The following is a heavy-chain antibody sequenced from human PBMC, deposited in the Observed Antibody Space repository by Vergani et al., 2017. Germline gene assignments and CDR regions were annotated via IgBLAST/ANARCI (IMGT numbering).Heavy chain of an antibody. D-gene: IGHD1-1*01. Sequence: EVELVESGGGLVQPGGSLRLSCAASGFTFNEYWMHWARQVPGKGLVWVSGMNGDYTRYGDSVKGRFTISRDNSKSTLYLQMNSLRAEDTAIYYCAKGGWNYWFDSWGQGTLVIVS. J-gene: IGHJ5*01. CDR3: AKGGWNYWFDS. CDR2: MNGDYT. CDR1: GFTFNEYW. V-gene: IGHV3-74*01.